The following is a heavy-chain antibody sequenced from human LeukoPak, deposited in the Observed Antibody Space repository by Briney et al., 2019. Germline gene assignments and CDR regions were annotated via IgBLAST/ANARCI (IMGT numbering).Heavy chain of an antibody. J-gene: IGHJ4*02. V-gene: IGHV4-59*01. CDR3: ARDDKLRFLD. CDR1: GGSFSGYY. CDR2: IYYSGST. D-gene: IGHD3-3*01. Sequence: SETLSLTCAVYGGSFSGYYWSWIRQPPGKGLEWIGYIYYSGSTNYNPSLKSRVTISVDTSKNQFSLKLSSVTAADTAVYYCARDDKLRFLDWGQGTLVTVSS.